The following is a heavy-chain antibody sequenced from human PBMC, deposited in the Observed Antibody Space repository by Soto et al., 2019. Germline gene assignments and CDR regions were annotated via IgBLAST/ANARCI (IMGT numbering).Heavy chain of an antibody. V-gene: IGHV2-5*02. D-gene: IGHD1-26*01. CDR2: IYWDDAK. J-gene: IGHJ4*02. Sequence: QITLKESGPTLVKPTQTLTLTCTFSEFSLSTSRVGVGWIRQPPGKALEWLAVIYWDDAKTYRPSLKSRLTITKDTSKNQVALTMTNMDPVDTATYYCAHAYGGRSLYWGQGTLVTVSS. CDR1: EFSLSTSRVG. CDR3: AHAYGGRSLY.